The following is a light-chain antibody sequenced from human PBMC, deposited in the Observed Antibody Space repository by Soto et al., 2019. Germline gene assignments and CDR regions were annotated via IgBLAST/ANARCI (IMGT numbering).Light chain of an antibody. CDR1: SGSVSTSYY. V-gene: IGLV8-61*01. J-gene: IGLJ3*02. CDR2: STN. Sequence: QTVVTQEPSFSVSPGGIVTLTCGLSSGSVSTSYYPSWYQQTPGQAPRTLIYSTNTRSSGVPDRFSGSILGNKAALTIAGAQADDESVYYCVLYMGSGIWVFGGGTQLTVL. CDR3: VLYMGSGIWV.